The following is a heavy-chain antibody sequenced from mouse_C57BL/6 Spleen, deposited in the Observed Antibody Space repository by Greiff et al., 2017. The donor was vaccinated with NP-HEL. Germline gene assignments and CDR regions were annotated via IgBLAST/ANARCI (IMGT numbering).Heavy chain of an antibody. D-gene: IGHD1-1*01. CDR1: GYTFTSYW. CDR3: ARDYGSSYGYYAMDY. CDR2: IYPGSGSP. Sequence: QVQLQQPGAELVKPGASVKMSCKASGYTFTSYWITWVKQRPGQGLEWIGDIYPGSGSPNYNEKFKSKATLNVDTSSSTAYMQLNSLTSEDSAIYYCARDYGSSYGYYAMDYWGQGTSVTVSS. V-gene: IGHV1-55*01. J-gene: IGHJ4*01.